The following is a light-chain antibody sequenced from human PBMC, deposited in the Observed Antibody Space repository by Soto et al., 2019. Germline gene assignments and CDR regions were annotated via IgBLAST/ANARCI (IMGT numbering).Light chain of an antibody. CDR3: CSSGGSPTYV. V-gene: IGLV2-23*02. CDR1: SSNVGSYKL. CDR2: EVN. Sequence: QSALTQPASGSGSPGQSITISCTGTSSNVGSYKLVSWYQQHPGKAPKLMIFEVNKRPSGVSNRFSRSKSGNTASLTISGLKVEDEADYYCCSSGGSPTYVFGTGTKLTVL. J-gene: IGLJ1*01.